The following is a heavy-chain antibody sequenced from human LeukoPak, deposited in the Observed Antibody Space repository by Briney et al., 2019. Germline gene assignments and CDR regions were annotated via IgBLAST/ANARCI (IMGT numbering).Heavy chain of an antibody. V-gene: IGHV3-53*01. CDR1: GFTVSSNY. CDR3: VTSDSSSWSSAEYFQH. D-gene: IGHD6-13*01. Sequence: GGSLRLSCAASGFTVSSNYMSWVRQAPGKGLEWVSVIYSGGSTYYADSVKGRFTISRDNSKNTLYLQMNSLRAEDAAVYYCVTSDSSSWSSAEYFQHWGQGTLVTVSS. CDR2: IYSGGST. J-gene: IGHJ1*01.